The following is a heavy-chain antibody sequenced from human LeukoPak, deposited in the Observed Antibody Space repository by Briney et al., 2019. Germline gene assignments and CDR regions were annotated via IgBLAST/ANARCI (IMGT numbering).Heavy chain of an antibody. D-gene: IGHD3-10*01. CDR1: GGSISSSSYY. V-gene: IGHV4-39*02. CDR3: ARSITMVRGVIVPYYYYGMDV. CDR2: IYYSGTT. Sequence: SETLSLTCTVSGGSISSSSYYWGWIRQPPGTGLEWIGSIYYSGTTYYNPSLKSRVTISVDTSKNHFSLKLSSVTAADTAVYYCARSITMVRGVIVPYYYYGMDVWGQGTTVTVSS. J-gene: IGHJ6*02.